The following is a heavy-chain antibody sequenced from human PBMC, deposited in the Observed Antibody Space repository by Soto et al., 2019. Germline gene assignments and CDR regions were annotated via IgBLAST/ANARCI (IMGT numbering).Heavy chain of an antibody. CDR3: TRGGPLGNYFDY. Sequence: EVQLVDSGGALVRPGGSLRLSCAASGFTFSDAWMNWVRRAPGKGLEWVGRIKWSSHVGAVDYGAPVKGRFTISRDDSINTLYLQLNSLTTEDTAVYYCTRGGPLGNYFDYWGQGTLVTVSA. D-gene: IGHD2-15*01. CDR1: GFTFSDAW. J-gene: IGHJ4*02. V-gene: IGHV3-15*07. CDR2: IKWSSHVGAV.